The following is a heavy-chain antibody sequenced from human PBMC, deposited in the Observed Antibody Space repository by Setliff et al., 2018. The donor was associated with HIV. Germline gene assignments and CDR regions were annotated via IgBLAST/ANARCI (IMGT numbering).Heavy chain of an antibody. CDR3: VRDLAATNMVRGRLYHYYYMDV. CDR2: SRNRVDSYNT. D-gene: IGHD3-10*01. Sequence: GGSLRLSCAASGFTFKAYCMDWVRQAPGKGLEWVARSRNRVDSYNTEYAASVKGRFTISRDESETSLYLQMDSLETDDTAVYYCVRDLAATNMVRGRLYHYYYMDVWGKGTTVTVS. V-gene: IGHV3-72*01. J-gene: IGHJ6*03. CDR1: GFTFKAYC.